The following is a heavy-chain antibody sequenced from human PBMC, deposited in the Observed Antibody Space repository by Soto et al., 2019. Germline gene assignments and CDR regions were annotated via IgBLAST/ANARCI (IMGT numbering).Heavy chain of an antibody. V-gene: IGHV3-23*01. CDR2: ISGSGGST. Sequence: GGSLRLSCAASGFTFSSYAMSWVRQAPGKGLEWVSAISGSGGSTYYADSVKGRFTISRDNSKNTLYLQMNSLRAEDTAVYYCAKDQEYCSSTSCYKFFDYWGQGTLVTVSS. D-gene: IGHD2-2*02. CDR3: AKDQEYCSSTSCYKFFDY. CDR1: GFTFSSYA. J-gene: IGHJ4*02.